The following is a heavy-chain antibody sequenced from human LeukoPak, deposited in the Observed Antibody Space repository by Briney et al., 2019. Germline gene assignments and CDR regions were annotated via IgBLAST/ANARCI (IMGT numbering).Heavy chain of an antibody. CDR1: GYTFTGYY. J-gene: IGHJ4*02. V-gene: IGHV1-2*02. Sequence: ASVRVSCKASGYTFTGYYMHWVRQAPGQGLEWMGWINSNSGGTNYAQKFQGRVTMTRDTSISTAYMELSRLRSDDTAVYYCARLRMVVRGVTSTYFDYWGQGTLVTVSS. CDR3: ARLRMVVRGVTSTYFDY. CDR2: INSNSGGT. D-gene: IGHD3-10*01.